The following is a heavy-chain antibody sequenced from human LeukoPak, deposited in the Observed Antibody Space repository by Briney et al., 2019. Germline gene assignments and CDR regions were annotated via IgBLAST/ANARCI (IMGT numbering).Heavy chain of an antibody. CDR1: GFTFSSYS. D-gene: IGHD3-22*01. CDR3: ARDLGYDSSGTNDY. CDR2: ISSSSSTV. V-gene: IGHV3-48*04. J-gene: IGHJ4*02. Sequence: GGSLRLSCAASGFTFSSYSMNWVRQAPGKGLEWVSYISSSSSTVYYADSVKGRFTISRDNAKNSLYLQMNSLRAEDTAVYYCARDLGYDSSGTNDYWGQGTLVTVSS.